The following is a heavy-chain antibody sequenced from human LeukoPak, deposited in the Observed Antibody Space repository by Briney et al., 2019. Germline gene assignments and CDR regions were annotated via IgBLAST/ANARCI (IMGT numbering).Heavy chain of an antibody. J-gene: IGHJ4*02. Sequence: ASVKVSCTASGYTFTDYYIHWVRQAPGQGLEWMGWINPNSGGTNYAQKFQGRVTMTRDTSISTAYVELSRLGSDDTAVYYCARVCSTTGCPAYYFDYWGQGTLVTVSS. D-gene: IGHD2-2*01. CDR1: GYTFTDYY. CDR3: ARVCSTTGCPAYYFDY. CDR2: INPNSGGT. V-gene: IGHV1-2*02.